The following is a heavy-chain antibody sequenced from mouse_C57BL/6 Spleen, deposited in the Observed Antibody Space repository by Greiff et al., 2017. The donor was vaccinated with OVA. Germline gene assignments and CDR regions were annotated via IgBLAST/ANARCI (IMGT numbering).Heavy chain of an antibody. CDR2: IDPSDSET. CDR1: GYTFTSYW. CDR3: ARESYSSWFAY. Sequence: QVQLQQPGAELVRPGSSVKLSCKASGYTFTSYWMHWVKQRPIQGLEWIGNIDPSDSETHYNQKFKDKATLTVDKSSSTAYMQLSSLTSEDSAVYYCARESYSSWFAYWGQGTLVTVSA. D-gene: IGHD2-12*01. V-gene: IGHV1-52*01. J-gene: IGHJ3*01.